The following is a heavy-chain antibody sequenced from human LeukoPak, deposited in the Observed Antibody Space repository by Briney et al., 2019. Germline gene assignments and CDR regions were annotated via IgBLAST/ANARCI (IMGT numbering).Heavy chain of an antibody. Sequence: SETLSLTCTVPGGSISSSSYYWGWIRQPPGKGLEWIGSIYYSGSTYYNPSLKSRVTISVDTSKNQFSLKLSSVTAADTAVYYCARHSPIGGSGSYPLDYWGQGTLVTVSS. CDR3: ARHSPIGGSGSYPLDY. D-gene: IGHD3-10*01. CDR1: GGSISSSSYY. V-gene: IGHV4-39*01. CDR2: IYYSGST. J-gene: IGHJ4*02.